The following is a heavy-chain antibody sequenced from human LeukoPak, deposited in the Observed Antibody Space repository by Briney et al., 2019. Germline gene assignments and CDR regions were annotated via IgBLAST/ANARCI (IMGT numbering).Heavy chain of an antibody. CDR3: ARALYYYYYMDV. CDR2: IHYTGTT. J-gene: IGHJ6*03. V-gene: IGHV4-59*12. Sequence: SETLSLTCTVSGASISSSCWSWIRQPPGKGLEWIGYIHYTGTTNYNPSLKSRVAISVDTSKTQFSLKLNSVTAADTAVYFCARALYYYYYMDVWGKGTTVTVSS. CDR1: GASISSSC.